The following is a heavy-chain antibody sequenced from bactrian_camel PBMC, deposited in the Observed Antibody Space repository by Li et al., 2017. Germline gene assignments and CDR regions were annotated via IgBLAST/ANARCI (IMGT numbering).Heavy chain of an antibody. CDR1: GYSYCTYD. D-gene: IGHD7*01. CDR2: ITASGTT. J-gene: IGHJ4*01. CDR3: AKGRPRLGLVAADLD. V-gene: IGHV3S40*01. Sequence: VQLVESGGGSVQAGGSLRLSCAVSGGYSYCTYDMSWYRQPPGKKLEWVSSITASGTTSYSNSVRGRFTISRDNAKNTLYLQLDSLSTEDTATYYCAKGRPRLGLVAADLDRGQGTQVTVS.